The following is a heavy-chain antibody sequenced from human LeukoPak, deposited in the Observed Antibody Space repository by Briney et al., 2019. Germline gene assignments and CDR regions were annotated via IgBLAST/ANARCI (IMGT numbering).Heavy chain of an antibody. V-gene: IGHV3-30*02. CDR1: GFTFSSYG. J-gene: IGHJ4*02. CDR2: IRYDGSNK. CDR3: VRDRDSTGYYDY. D-gene: IGHD3-22*01. Sequence: GGSLRLSCAASGFTFSSYGMHWVRQAPGKGLEWAAFIRYDGSNKYYADSVKGRFTISRDNSKNTLYLQTNSLRAEDTALYYCVRDRDSTGYYDYWGQGTLVTVSS.